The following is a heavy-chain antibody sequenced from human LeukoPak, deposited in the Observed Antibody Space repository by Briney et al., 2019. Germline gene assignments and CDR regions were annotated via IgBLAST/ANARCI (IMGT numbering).Heavy chain of an antibody. D-gene: IGHD5-18*01. CDR3: ARGYSYVPDAFDI. Sequence: GGSLRLSCAASGFTFSTYSMNWVRQAPGKGLEWVSYISGTSSLIYYADSVKGRFTISRDNAKNSLYLQMNSLRAEDTAVYYCARGYSYVPDAFDIWGQGTMVTVSS. CDR1: GFTFSTYS. CDR2: ISGTSSLI. V-gene: IGHV3-48*01. J-gene: IGHJ3*02.